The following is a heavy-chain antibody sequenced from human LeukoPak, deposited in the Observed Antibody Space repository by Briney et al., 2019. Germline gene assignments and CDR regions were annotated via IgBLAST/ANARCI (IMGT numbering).Heavy chain of an antibody. CDR1: GDFINTYY. Sequence: SESLSVTCTVAGDFINTYYWGWIRQPPGKGLEWIGYIQYSGSTNYSPSLKSRITISVDTTTNQFSLKLSSVTAADTAVYYCARQGYSAYEILDYWGQGTLVTVSS. CDR3: ARQGYSAYEILDY. J-gene: IGHJ4*02. V-gene: IGHV4-59*08. D-gene: IGHD5-12*01. CDR2: IQYSGST.